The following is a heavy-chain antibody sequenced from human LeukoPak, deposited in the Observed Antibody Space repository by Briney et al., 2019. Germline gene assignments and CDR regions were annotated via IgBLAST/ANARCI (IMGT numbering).Heavy chain of an antibody. CDR2: ITYSGST. V-gene: IGHV4-31*03. CDR1: GGSISSGGYY. Sequence: PSETLSLTCTVSGGSISSGGYYWTWIRQHPGKGLERIGYITYSGSTYYNPSLKSRATISGDTSKNQFSLKLSSVTAADTAVYYCGRTYYDILTGYIWGQGILVTVSS. J-gene: IGHJ4*02. CDR3: GRTYYDILTGYI. D-gene: IGHD3-9*01.